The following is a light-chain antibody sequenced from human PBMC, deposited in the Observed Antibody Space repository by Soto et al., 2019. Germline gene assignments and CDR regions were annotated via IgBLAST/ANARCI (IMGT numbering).Light chain of an antibody. J-gene: IGKJ5*01. CDR3: QQYNSWPPIT. Sequence: EVVMTQSPATLSVSPGERATLSCRASESVSRNLAWYQQKPGQAPRLLIYDASTRATGIPDRFGGGGSGTEFTLTISSLQSEDFVVYYCQQYNSWPPITFGQGTRLEIK. CDR2: DAS. CDR1: ESVSRN. V-gene: IGKV3-15*01.